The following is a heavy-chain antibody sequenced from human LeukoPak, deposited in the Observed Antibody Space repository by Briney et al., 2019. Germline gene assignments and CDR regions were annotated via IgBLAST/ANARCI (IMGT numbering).Heavy chain of an antibody. D-gene: IGHD6-19*01. V-gene: IGHV3-64*01. CDR1: GFTFSSYA. Sequence: PGGSLRLSCAASGFTFSSYAMHWVRQAPGKGLEYVSAISSNGGSTYYANSVKGRFTISRDNSKNTLYLQMGSLRAEDMAVYYCVHIAVAGESDYWGQGTLVTVSS. CDR3: VHIAVAGESDY. CDR2: ISSNGGST. J-gene: IGHJ4*02.